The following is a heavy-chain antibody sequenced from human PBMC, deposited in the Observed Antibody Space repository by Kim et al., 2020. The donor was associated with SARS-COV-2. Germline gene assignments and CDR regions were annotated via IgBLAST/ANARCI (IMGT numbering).Heavy chain of an antibody. CDR3: ARGVRGTMIVVVITPYYYYGMDG. CDR2: INHSGST. J-gene: IGHJ6*02. Sequence: SETLSLTCAVYGGSFSGYYWSWIRQPPGKGLEWIGEINHSGSTNYNPSLKSRVTISVDTSKNQFSLKLSSVTAADTAVYYCARGVRGTMIVVVITPYYYYGMDGWGQGTTVTVSS. CDR1: GGSFSGYY. V-gene: IGHV4-34*01. D-gene: IGHD3-22*01.